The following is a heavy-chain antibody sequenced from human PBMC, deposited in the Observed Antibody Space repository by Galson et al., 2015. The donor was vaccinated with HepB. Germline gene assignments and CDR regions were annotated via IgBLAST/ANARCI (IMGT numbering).Heavy chain of an antibody. V-gene: IGHV1-3*01. D-gene: IGHD4-17*01. CDR1: GYTFSSYV. Sequence: SVKVSCKASGYTFSSYVMHWVRQAPGQRLEWMGWINAANGNTKYSQKFQGRVTFTRDTSASNVYMELSSLRSEDAAVYYCASHGDYDYNYFGMDDWGQGTTVTVSS. CDR2: INAANGNT. CDR3: ASHGDYDYNYFGMDD. J-gene: IGHJ6*02.